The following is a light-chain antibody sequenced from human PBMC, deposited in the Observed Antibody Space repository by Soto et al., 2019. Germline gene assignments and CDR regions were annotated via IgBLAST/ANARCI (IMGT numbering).Light chain of an antibody. CDR2: DVS. J-gene: IGLJ1*01. V-gene: IGLV2-14*01. Sequence: QSVLTQPASVAGYPGQSITISCTGASSDVGAYNYVAWCQQHPGKGPKLLIYDVSNRPSGFSSRFSGSKSGITASLTISGLRAEDEADYFGSSYTTGSTYVFGTG. CDR3: SSYTTGSTYV. CDR1: SSDVGAYNY.